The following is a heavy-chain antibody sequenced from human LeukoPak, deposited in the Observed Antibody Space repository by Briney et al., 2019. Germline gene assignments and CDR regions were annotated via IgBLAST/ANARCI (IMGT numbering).Heavy chain of an antibody. J-gene: IGHJ3*02. Sequence: SETLSLTCAVYGGSFSDYYWNWIRQPPGKGLEWIGEINHSGSTNYNPSLKSRVTISVDTSKNQFSLKLSSVTAADTAVYYCARDPLISSGYYSITKPFVFDIWGQGTMVTVSS. CDR1: GGSFSDYY. CDR2: INHSGST. CDR3: ARDPLISSGYYSITKPFVFDI. V-gene: IGHV4-34*01. D-gene: IGHD3-22*01.